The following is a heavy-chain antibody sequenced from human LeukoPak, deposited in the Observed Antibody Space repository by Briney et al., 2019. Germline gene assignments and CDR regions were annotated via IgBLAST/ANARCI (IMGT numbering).Heavy chain of an antibody. D-gene: IGHD5-24*01. V-gene: IGHV4-59*01. CDR1: GASLNTYF. J-gene: IGHJ4*02. Sequence: SETLSLTCTVSGASLNTYFWSWVRHPPGKGLEWIGSMYSSGGYTFHRSLKSRVTMSIGPSRNQLSLRVTSVNAADTAVYYCARGGWLKTSYYFDFWGQGSLVTVSS. CDR3: ARGGWLKTSYYFDF. CDR2: MYSSGGY.